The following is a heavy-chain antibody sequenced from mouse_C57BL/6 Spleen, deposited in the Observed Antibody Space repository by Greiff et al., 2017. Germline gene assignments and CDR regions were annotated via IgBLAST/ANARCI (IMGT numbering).Heavy chain of an antibody. CDR1: GYTFTDYE. J-gene: IGHJ1*03. CDR3: TREGSHIWYFDV. CDR2: IDPETGGT. Sequence: QVQLKESGAELVRPGASVTLSCKASGYTFTDYEMHWVKQTPVHGLEWIGAIDPETGGTAYNQKFKGKAILTADKSSSTAYMELRSLTSEDSAVYYCTREGSHIWYFDVWGTGTTVTVSS. V-gene: IGHV1-15*01.